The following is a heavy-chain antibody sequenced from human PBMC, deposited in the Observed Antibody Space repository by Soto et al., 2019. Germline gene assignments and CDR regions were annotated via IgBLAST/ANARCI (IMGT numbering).Heavy chain of an antibody. Sequence: ASVKVSCKASGYTFTSYYMHWVRQAPGQGLEWMGIINPSGGSTSYAQKFQGRVTMTRDTSTSTVYMELSSLRSEDTAVYYCAKDPQPRCTSATCYIDYWGQGTLVTVSS. J-gene: IGHJ4*02. CDR3: AKDPQPRCTSATCYIDY. V-gene: IGHV1-46*01. CDR1: GYTFTSYY. D-gene: IGHD2-2*01. CDR2: INPSGGST.